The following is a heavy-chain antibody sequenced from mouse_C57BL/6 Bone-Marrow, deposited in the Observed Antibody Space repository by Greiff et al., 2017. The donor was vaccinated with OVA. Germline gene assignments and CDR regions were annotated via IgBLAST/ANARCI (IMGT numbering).Heavy chain of an antibody. CDR2: IHPNSGST. D-gene: IGHD2-4*01. CDR1: GYTFTSYW. V-gene: IGHV1-64*01. CDR3: ARSDYDGPYYFDY. J-gene: IGHJ2*01. Sequence: VQLQQPGAELVKPGASVKLSCKASGYTFTSYWMHWVKQRPGQGLEWIGMIHPNSGSTNYNEKFKSKATLTVDKSSSTAYMQLSSLTSVDSAVYYCARSDYDGPYYFDYWGQGTTLTVSS.